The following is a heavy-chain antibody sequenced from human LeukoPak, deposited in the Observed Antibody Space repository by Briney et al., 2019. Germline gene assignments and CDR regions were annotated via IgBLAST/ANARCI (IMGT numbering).Heavy chain of an antibody. Sequence: GASVKVSCKASGYTFTGYYMHWVRQAPGQGLEWMGWINPNSGGTNYAQKFQGRVTMTRDTSISTAYMELSRLRSDDTAVYYCARAIIYDSSEFDPWGQGTLVTVSS. CDR1: GYTFTGYY. CDR2: INPNSGGT. J-gene: IGHJ5*02. V-gene: IGHV1-2*02. D-gene: IGHD3-22*01. CDR3: ARAIIYDSSEFDP.